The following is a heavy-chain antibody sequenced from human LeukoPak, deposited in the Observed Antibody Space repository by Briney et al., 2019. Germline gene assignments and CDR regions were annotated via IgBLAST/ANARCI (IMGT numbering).Heavy chain of an antibody. D-gene: IGHD1-26*01. J-gene: IGHJ4*02. CDR1: GFTLSSYW. Sequence: GGSLRLSCAASGFTLSSYWMSWVRQAPGEGLEWVSYISSLSGTIYYADSVKGRFTISRDNAKNSLYLQMDSLRAEDTAVYYCARDQGGATRYWGQGTLVTVSS. CDR2: ISSLSGTI. V-gene: IGHV3-48*01. CDR3: ARDQGGATRY.